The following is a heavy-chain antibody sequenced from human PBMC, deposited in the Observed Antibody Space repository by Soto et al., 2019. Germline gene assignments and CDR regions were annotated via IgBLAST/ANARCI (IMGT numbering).Heavy chain of an antibody. CDR3: ERGNWHDETYF. Sequence: GEFLRIICHFSGYSFTSYWIGWVRQAPGKGLEWISYISSGGSTIYYADSVRGRFTISRDNAESSLYLQMDSLRGDDTALYYCERGNWHDETYF. D-gene: IGHD1-1*01. CDR2: ISSGGSTI. J-gene: IGHJ4*01. CDR1: GYSFTSYW. V-gene: IGHV3-48*04.